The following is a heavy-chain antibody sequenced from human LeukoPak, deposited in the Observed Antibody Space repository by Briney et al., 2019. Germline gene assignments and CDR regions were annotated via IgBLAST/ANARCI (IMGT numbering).Heavy chain of an antibody. Sequence: PGGSLRLSCAASGFTFSSYAMSWVRQAPGKGLEWVSGISDSGGNTYHADSVKGRFTISRDTSKSTLYLQMNSLRAEDTAVYYCARSIYSWGPFDYWGQGTLVTVSS. CDR3: ARSIYSWGPFDY. J-gene: IGHJ4*02. CDR1: GFTFSSYA. D-gene: IGHD7-27*01. CDR2: ISDSGGNT. V-gene: IGHV3-23*01.